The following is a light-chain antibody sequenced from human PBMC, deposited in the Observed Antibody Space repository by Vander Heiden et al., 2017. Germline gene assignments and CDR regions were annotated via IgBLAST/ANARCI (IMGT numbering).Light chain of an antibody. CDR3: SSYGGSNNLL. CDR2: EVT. CDR1: SSDVGGYNY. J-gene: IGLJ2*01. V-gene: IGLV2-8*01. Sequence: QSALTHPPSASGSPGQSVTIPCTGTSSDVGGYNYVSWYQQNPGKAPQLMVYEVTKRPSGVPDRFSGSKSGNTAYLTVSGLQAEDEADYYCSSYGGSNNLLFGGGTKLTVL.